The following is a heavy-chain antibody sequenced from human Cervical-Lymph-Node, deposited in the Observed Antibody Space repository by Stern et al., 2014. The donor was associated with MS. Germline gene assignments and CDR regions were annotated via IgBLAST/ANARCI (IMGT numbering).Heavy chain of an antibody. CDR2: ISVYNGNT. J-gene: IGHJ5*02. V-gene: IGHV1-18*01. D-gene: IGHD4-17*01. CDR3: ARVGPDYGEFGRWFDP. Sequence: QMQLVQSGAEVQKPGASVRVSCKTSGYSFTSYGITWVRQAPGEGLEWMGWISVYNGNTDYAQKLQGRLTMTTDTSTSTAYMELRSLRSDDTAIYYCARVGPDYGEFGRWFDPWGQGTLVTVSS. CDR1: GYSFTSYG.